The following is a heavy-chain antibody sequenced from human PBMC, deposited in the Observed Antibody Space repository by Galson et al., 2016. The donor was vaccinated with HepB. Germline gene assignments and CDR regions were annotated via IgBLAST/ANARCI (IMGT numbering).Heavy chain of an antibody. CDR2: ISGSGNTI. Sequence: SLRLSCAASEFTFSNCYMSWIRQAPGKGLEWISYISGSGNTIYYADSVKGRFTISRDNAKNSLYLQMNSLTAADTAVYYCAGDSSGFRDAFDIWGQGTMVTVSA. J-gene: IGHJ3*02. CDR1: EFTFSNCY. D-gene: IGHD3-22*01. CDR3: AGDSSGFRDAFDI. V-gene: IGHV3-11*04.